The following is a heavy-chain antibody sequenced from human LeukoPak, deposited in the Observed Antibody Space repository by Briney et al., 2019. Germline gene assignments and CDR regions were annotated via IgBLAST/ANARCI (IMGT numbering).Heavy chain of an antibody. CDR1: GYSFTSYW. CDR3: ARSHYYGSGSYYIPGDY. CDR2: IYPGDSDT. J-gene: IGHJ4*02. V-gene: IGHV5-51*01. Sequence: GESLKISCKGSGYSFTSYWIGWVRQMPGKGLEWMGIIYPGDSDTRYSPSFQGQVTISADKSISTAYLQWSSLKASDTAMYYCARSHYYGSGSYYIPGDYWGQGTLVTVSS. D-gene: IGHD3-10*01.